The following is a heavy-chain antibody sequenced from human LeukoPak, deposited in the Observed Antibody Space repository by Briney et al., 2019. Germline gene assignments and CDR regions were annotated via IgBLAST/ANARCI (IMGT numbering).Heavy chain of an antibody. V-gene: IGHV3-7*03. CDR1: GFTYNTYW. CDR3: TRDYRGTFDY. J-gene: IGHJ4*02. Sequence: PGGSLRLSCVASGFTYNTYWMSWVRQAPGKGVEWVANIKHDGGEKNYVDSVKGRFTISRDNAKNSLYLRMNSLRAEDTAIYYCTRDYRGTFDYWSQGTLVTVSS. D-gene: IGHD1-26*01. CDR2: IKHDGGEK.